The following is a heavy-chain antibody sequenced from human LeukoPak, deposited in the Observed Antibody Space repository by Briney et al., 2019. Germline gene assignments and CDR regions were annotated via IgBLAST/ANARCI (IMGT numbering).Heavy chain of an antibody. CDR3: AGGNFYDSRGHPYHFHF. D-gene: IGHD3-22*01. J-gene: IGHJ4*02. CDR1: GVPISSYY. V-gene: IGHV4-59*01. Sequence: SETLSLTCTVSGVPISSYYWSWVRQPPGKGLEWIGYIYYSENTNYNSSLKSRVTISEDTSKNQFSLKLTSVTAADTAVYYCAGGNFYDSRGHPYHFHFWGQGTLVSVSS. CDR2: IYYSENT.